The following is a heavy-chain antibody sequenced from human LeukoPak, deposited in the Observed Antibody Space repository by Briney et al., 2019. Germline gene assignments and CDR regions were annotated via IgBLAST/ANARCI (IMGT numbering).Heavy chain of an antibody. D-gene: IGHD3-22*01. CDR2: IIPIFGTA. Sequence: SVKVSCKASGGTFSSYAISWVRQAPGQGLEWMGGIIPIFGTANYAQKFQGRVTITADKSTSTAYMELSSLRSEDTAVYYCARVGYDSSGYYYYYYYMDVWGKGTTVTASS. V-gene: IGHV1-69*06. CDR1: GGTFSSYA. CDR3: ARVGYDSSGYYYYYYYMDV. J-gene: IGHJ6*03.